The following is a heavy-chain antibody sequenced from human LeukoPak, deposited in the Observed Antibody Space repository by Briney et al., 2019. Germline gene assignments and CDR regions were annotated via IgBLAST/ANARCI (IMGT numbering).Heavy chain of an antibody. CDR2: ISYDGSNK. V-gene: IGHV3-30-3*01. Sequence: GGSLRLSCAATGFTFSSYAMHWVRQAPGKGLGWVAVISYDGSNKYYADSVKGRFTISRDNSKNTLYLQMNSLRAEDTAVYYCAKVGYSSGWYGGYYYYYGMDVWGQGTTVTVSS. J-gene: IGHJ6*02. CDR3: AKVGYSSGWYGGYYYYYGMDV. D-gene: IGHD6-19*01. CDR1: GFTFSSYA.